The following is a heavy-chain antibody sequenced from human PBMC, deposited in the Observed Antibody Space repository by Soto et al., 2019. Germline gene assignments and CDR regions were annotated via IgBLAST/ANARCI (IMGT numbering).Heavy chain of an antibody. V-gene: IGHV4-34*01. J-gene: IGHJ4*02. D-gene: IGHD2-8*02. CDR2: INHSGST. CDR3: ARDKITGLFDY. Sequence: XXTLSLTCAVYGGSFSGYSWTWIRQPPGTGLEWIGEINHSGSTNYNPSLKSRVTISVDTSKNQFSLKLTYVTAADTAVYYCARDKITGLFDYWGQGTLVTVSS. CDR1: GGSFSGYS.